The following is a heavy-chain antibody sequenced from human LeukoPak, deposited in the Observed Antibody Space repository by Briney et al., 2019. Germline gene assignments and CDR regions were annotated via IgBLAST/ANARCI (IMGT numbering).Heavy chain of an antibody. J-gene: IGHJ6*04. Sequence: GSLRLSCAASGFTFTNYGMTWVRQAPGKGLEWVSSISGSAATISYADSVKGRFTISRDNAKNSLYLQMNSLRAEDTAVYYCAELGITMIGGVWGKGTTVTISS. V-gene: IGHV3-48*03. CDR2: ISGSAATI. D-gene: IGHD3-10*02. CDR3: AELGITMIGGV. CDR1: GFTFTNYG.